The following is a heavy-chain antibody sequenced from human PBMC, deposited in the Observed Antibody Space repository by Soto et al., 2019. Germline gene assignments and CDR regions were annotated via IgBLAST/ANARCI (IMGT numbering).Heavy chain of an antibody. J-gene: IGHJ3*02. CDR2: IIPIFGTA. Sequence: QVQLVQSGAEVKKPGSSVKVSCKASGGTFSSYAISWVRQAPGQGLEWMGGIIPIFGTANYAQKFQGRVTITAYESTSTAYRELSILRSEDTAVYYCARADCGSTSCYRPGAFDIWGQGTMVTVSS. V-gene: IGHV1-69*01. CDR3: ARADCGSTSCYRPGAFDI. CDR1: GGTFSSYA. D-gene: IGHD2-2*02.